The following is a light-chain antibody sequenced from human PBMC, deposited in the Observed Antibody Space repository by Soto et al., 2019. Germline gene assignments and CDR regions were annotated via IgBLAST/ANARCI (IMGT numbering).Light chain of an antibody. Sequence: QTVVTKEPWSSVSPGGTVTLSFGLTSGSVSTTYYPSWYQQTPGQAPRTLIYNTNTRSSGVPDRFSGSILENKAALTITGAQADDESDYYCVLYMGSGIVIFGGGTKLTVL. CDR1: SGSVSTTYY. CDR3: VLYMGSGIVI. J-gene: IGLJ2*01. CDR2: NTN. V-gene: IGLV8-61*01.